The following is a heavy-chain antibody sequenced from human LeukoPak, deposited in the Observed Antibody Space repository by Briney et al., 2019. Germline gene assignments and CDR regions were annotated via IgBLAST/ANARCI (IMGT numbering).Heavy chain of an antibody. J-gene: IGHJ6*03. V-gene: IGHV4-4*07. CDR1: GGSISSFY. D-gene: IGHD3-22*01. Sequence: SETLSLTCTVSGGSISSFYWSWIRQPAGKGLEWIGRIYTSGSTNYNPSLKSRVTISVDTSKNQFSLKLSSVTAADTAVYYCARQKDSSGYYSYYYYYMDVWGKGTTVTISS. CDR2: IYTSGST. CDR3: ARQKDSSGYYSYYYYYMDV.